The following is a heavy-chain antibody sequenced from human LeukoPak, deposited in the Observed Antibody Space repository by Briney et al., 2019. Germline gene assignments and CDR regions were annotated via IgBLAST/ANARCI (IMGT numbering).Heavy chain of an antibody. CDR1: GGSISSSSYY. Sequence: PSETLSLTCTVSGGSISSSSYYWGWIRQPPGKGLEWIGSIYYSGSTYYNPSLKSRVTILVDTSKNQFSLKLSSVTAADTAVYYCARLESGYYGSGSPDYWGQGTLVTVSS. CDR2: IYYSGST. CDR3: ARLESGYYGSGSPDY. D-gene: IGHD3-10*01. J-gene: IGHJ4*02. V-gene: IGHV4-39*07.